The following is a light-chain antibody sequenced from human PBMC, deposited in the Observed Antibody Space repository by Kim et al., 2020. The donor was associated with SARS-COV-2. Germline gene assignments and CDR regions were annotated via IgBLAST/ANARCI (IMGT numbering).Light chain of an antibody. J-gene: IGKJ1*01. V-gene: IGKV3-15*01. CDR1: QSISTN. CDR2: GAS. Sequence: EIVMTQSPATLSVSPGERATLSCRASQSISTNLAWYQQKPGQVPRFLIYGASTRATGIPARFSGSGSGTEFTLTISSLQSEDFAVYYCHQYNQWPQTFGQGTKVDIK. CDR3: HQYNQWPQT.